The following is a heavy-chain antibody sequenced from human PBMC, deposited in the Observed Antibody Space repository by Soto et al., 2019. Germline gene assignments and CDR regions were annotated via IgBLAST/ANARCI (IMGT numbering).Heavy chain of an antibody. J-gene: IGHJ6*02. Sequence: QVQLVQSGAEVKKPGASVKVSCKASGYTFTGYYMHWVRQAPGQGLEWMGWINPNSGGTNYAQKFQGWVTMTRDTSISTAYMELSRLRSDDTAVYYCARELEYSSGWHDYMDVWGQGTTVTVSS. CDR1: GYTFTGYY. CDR3: ARELEYSSGWHDYMDV. V-gene: IGHV1-2*04. D-gene: IGHD6-19*01. CDR2: INPNSGGT.